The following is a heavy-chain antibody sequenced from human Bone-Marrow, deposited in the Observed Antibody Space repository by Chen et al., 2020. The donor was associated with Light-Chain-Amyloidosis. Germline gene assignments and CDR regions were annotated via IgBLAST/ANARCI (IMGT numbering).Heavy chain of an antibody. CDR2: LSSDGSET. V-gene: IGHV3-74*01. J-gene: IGHJ4*02. CDR1: RFPFTNYW. CDR3: ARVGTVSGLGY. Sequence: EVQLVESGGGLVQPGGSLRLSCAASRFPFTNYWMYWVRQAPGKGLVWVSRLSSDGSETTYADSVKGRFTISRDNTKNTLYLQMNSVRAEDSAVYYCARVGTVSGLGYWGQGTLVTVSS. D-gene: IGHD6-19*01.